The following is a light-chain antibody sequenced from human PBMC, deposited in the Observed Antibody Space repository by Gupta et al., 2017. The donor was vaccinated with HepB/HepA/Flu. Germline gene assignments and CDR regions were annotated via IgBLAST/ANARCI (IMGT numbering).Light chain of an antibody. V-gene: IGLV3-1*01. CDR2: QDN. CDR3: QAWDTSSSVV. CDR1: KLGDKY. J-gene: IGLJ2*01. Sequence: SYELTQPPSVSVSPGQTASIPCSGDKLGDKYACWYQQKPGQSPVLVIYQDNKRPSGIPERFSGSNSGNTATLTISGTQTMDDADYYCQAWDTSSSVVFGGGTKLTVL.